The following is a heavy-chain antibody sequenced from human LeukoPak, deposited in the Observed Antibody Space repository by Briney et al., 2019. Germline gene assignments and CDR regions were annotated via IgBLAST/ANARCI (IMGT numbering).Heavy chain of an antibody. J-gene: IGHJ5*02. V-gene: IGHV4-34*01. CDR2: INHRGSI. CDR1: GGSFTDYY. D-gene: IGHD3-10*01. Sequence: SETLSLTCAVYGGSFTDYYWSWIRQPPGKGLEWIGEINHRGSINYNSSLKSRVTISVDRSKNQFSLKLSSVTAADTVVYYCARGFGWFDPWGQGTLVTVSS. CDR3: ARGFGWFDP.